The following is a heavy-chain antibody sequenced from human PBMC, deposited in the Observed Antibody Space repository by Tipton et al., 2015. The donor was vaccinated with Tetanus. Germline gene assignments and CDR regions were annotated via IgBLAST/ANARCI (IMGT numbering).Heavy chain of an antibody. D-gene: IGHD2-21*01. V-gene: IGHV4-61*08. CDR3: ARTALVYCGGLSGHAGANYFDS. J-gene: IGHJ4*02. CDR2: IYYSGST. CDR1: GGSISSGDYY. Sequence: TLSLTCTVSGGSISSGDYYWSWIRQPPGKGLEWIGYIYYSGSTNYNPSLKSRVTISVDTSKNQFSLKLSSVTAADTAVYYCARTALVYCGGLSGHAGANYFDSWGRGTLVTVSS.